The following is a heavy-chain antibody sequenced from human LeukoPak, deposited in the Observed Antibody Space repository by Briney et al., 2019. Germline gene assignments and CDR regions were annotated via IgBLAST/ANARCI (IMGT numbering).Heavy chain of an antibody. CDR2: VCAYNGNT. D-gene: IGHD2-2*01. V-gene: IGHV1-18*01. J-gene: IGHJ4*02. CDR1: GYTFTSYG. CDR3: ARLYTVYCSSTSCPPDY. Sequence: ASVKVSRKAPGYTFTSYGISWVRQAPGQGLEWMGWVCAYNGNTNYAQKLQGRVTMTTDTSTSTAYMELRSLRSDDTAVYYCARLYTVYCSSTSCPPDYWGQGTLVTVSS.